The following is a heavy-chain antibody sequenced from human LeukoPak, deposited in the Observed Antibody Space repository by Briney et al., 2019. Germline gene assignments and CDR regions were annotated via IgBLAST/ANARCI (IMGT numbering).Heavy chain of an antibody. CDR2: MNPNSGNT. Sequence: ASVKVSCKASGYTFTSYAMHWVRQAPGQGLEWMGWMNPNSGNTGYAQKFQGRVTMTRNTSISTAYMELSSLRSEDTAVYYCARVLDYYGSGNWFDPWGQGTLVTVSS. D-gene: IGHD3-10*01. CDR3: ARVLDYYGSGNWFDP. V-gene: IGHV1-8*02. J-gene: IGHJ5*02. CDR1: GYTFTSYA.